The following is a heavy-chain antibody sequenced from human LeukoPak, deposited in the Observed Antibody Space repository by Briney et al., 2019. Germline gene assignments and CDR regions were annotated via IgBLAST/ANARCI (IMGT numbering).Heavy chain of an antibody. V-gene: IGHV3-23*01. Sequence: GGSLRLSCAASGFTFSNYAMSWVRQAPGKGREWVSSISSSGGSTFYADSVKGRFTISRDKSKNTLHLQTNSLGADDTAVYYCAKGNWRYFDYWGQGTLVTVSS. CDR2: ISSSGGST. CDR1: GFTFSNYA. CDR3: AKGNWRYFDY. J-gene: IGHJ4*02. D-gene: IGHD1-1*01.